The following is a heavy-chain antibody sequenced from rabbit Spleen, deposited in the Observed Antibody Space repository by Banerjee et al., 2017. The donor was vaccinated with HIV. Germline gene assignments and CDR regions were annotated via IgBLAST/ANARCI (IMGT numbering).Heavy chain of an antibody. CDR3: ARVSETSGWGEDL. CDR1: GFSFNSFHY. CDR2: IVSSSGST. V-gene: IGHV1S43*01. J-gene: IGHJ4*01. D-gene: IGHD4-1*01. Sequence: QSLEESGGDLVKPGGTLTLTCTASGFSFNSFHYICWVRQAPGKGLELIACIVSSSGSTYYASWVNGRFTISRSTSLNTVTLQMTSLTVADTATYFCARVSETSGWGEDLWGPGTLVTVS.